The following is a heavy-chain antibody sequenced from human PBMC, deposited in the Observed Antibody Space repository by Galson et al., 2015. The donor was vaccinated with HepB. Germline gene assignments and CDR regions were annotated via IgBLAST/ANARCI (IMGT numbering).Heavy chain of an antibody. D-gene: IGHD5-24*01. CDR2: IIPIFGTA. CDR3: ARASEMATISAWFDL. CDR1: GGTFSSYA. V-gene: IGHV1-69*13. J-gene: IGHJ5*02. Sequence: SVKVSCKASGGTFSSYAISWVRQAPGQGLEWMGGIIPIFGTANYAQKFQGRVTITADESTSTAYMDLSSLSSEDTAVYYCARASEMATISAWFDLWGQGTLVTVSS.